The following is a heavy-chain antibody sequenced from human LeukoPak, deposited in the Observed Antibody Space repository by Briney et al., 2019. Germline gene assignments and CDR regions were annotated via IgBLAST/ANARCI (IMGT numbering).Heavy chain of an antibody. J-gene: IGHJ1*01. D-gene: IGHD3-9*01. CDR1: GFTFSSYW. Sequence: GGSLRLSCAASGFTFSSYWMSWVRQAPGKGLEWVANIKQDGSEKYYVDSVKGRFTISRDNAKNSLYLQMNSLRAEDTAVFYCATLHYDILSGYYNGRYFHHWGQGTLVTVSS. CDR3: ATLHYDILSGYYNGRYFHH. V-gene: IGHV3-7*01. CDR2: IKQDGSEK.